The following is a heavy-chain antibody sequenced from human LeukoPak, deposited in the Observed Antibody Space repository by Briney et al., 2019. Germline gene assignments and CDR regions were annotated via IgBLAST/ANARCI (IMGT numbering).Heavy chain of an antibody. D-gene: IGHD5-24*01. J-gene: IGHJ4*02. CDR2: ISGSNGNT. CDR3: ARDLQLLH. CDR1: GYTFTTYG. Sequence: ASVKVSCKTSGYTFTTYGISWVRQAPGQGLEWMGWISGSNGNTKYAQKLQGRVTMTTDTSTSTAYMELRSLRSDDTAVYYCARDLQLLHWGQGTLVTVSS. V-gene: IGHV1-18*04.